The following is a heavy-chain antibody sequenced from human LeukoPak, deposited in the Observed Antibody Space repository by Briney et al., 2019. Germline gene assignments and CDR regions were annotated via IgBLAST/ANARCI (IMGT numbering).Heavy chain of an antibody. V-gene: IGHV3-30-3*01. Sequence: GGSLRLSCAASGFTFSSYAMHWVRQAPGKGLEWVAVISYDGSNKYYADSVKGRFTISRDNSKNTLYLQMNSLRAEDTAVYYCARGDDILTGYYNYYGMDVWGQGTTVTVSS. CDR2: ISYDGSNK. CDR1: GFTFSSYA. J-gene: IGHJ6*02. CDR3: ARGDDILTGYYNYYGMDV. D-gene: IGHD3-9*01.